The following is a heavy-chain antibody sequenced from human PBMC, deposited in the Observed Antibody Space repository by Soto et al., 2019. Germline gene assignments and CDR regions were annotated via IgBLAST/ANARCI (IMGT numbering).Heavy chain of an antibody. V-gene: IGHV5-51*01. CDR1: GYSFTSYW. J-gene: IGHJ6*02. Sequence: PGESLKISCKGSGYSFTSYWIGWVRQMPGKGLEWMGIIYPGDSDTRYSPSFQGQVTISADKSISTAYLQWSSLKASDTAMYYRARRNLAATGPYYYYYGMDVSGQATTVTVSS. CDR3: ARRNLAATGPYYYYYGMDV. CDR2: IYPGDSDT. D-gene: IGHD2-15*01.